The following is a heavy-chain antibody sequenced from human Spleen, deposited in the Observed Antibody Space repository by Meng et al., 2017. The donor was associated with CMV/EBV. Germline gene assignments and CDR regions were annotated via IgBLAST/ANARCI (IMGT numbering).Heavy chain of an antibody. CDR1: GYSMTRGYY. J-gene: IGHJ5*02. D-gene: IGHD3-3*01. CDR3: ARNDRRLWSGYFTGIIWFDP. Sequence: GSLRLSCSVSGYSMTRGYYWGWIRQAPGKGLEWIASIYHSGNSFCNPSLESRVSISVDTSKNQFSLKLNSVTAADTAVYYCARNDRRLWSGYFTGIIWFDPWGQGTLVTVSS. V-gene: IGHV4-38-2*02. CDR2: IYHSGNS.